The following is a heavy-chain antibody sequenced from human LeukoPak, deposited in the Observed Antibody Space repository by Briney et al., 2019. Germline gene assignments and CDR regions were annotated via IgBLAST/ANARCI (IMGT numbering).Heavy chain of an antibody. Sequence: SETLSLTCTVSGGSISSYYWSWIRQPPGKGLEWIGYIYYSGSTNYNPSLKSRVTISVDTSKNQFSLKLSSVTAADTAVYYCARVHIAVAGRFDYWGQGTLVTVSS. CDR1: GGSISSYY. D-gene: IGHD6-19*01. V-gene: IGHV4-59*12. CDR3: ARVHIAVAGRFDY. CDR2: IYYSGST. J-gene: IGHJ4*02.